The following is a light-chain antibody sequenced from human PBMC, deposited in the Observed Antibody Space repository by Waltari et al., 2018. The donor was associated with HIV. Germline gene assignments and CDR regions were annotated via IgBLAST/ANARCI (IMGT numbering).Light chain of an antibody. V-gene: IGKV3-15*01. J-gene: IGKJ1*01. CDR1: QSVSSG. CDR3: QQYNNWPWT. CDR2: GSS. Sequence: EIVMTQSPATLSVSPGERPTLSCRASQSVSSGLAWFQQKPGQGPRLLMYGSSIGATDIPARFSGSGSGTEFTLTINNLQSEDFAIYYCQQYNNWPWTFGQGTKVEI.